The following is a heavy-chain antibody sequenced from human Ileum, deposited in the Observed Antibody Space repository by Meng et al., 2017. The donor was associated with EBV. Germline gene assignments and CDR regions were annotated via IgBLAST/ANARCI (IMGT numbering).Heavy chain of an antibody. CDR3: ARLERARYSGSLKFDY. CDR1: GGSISSSSYY. V-gene: IGHV4-39*01. CDR2: IYYSGST. D-gene: IGHD1-26*01. J-gene: IGHJ4*02. Sequence: QLQLQGPGPGLWKPPETLPPTGTVSGGSISSSSYYWGWIRQPPGKGLEWIGSIYYSGSTYYNPSLKSRVTISVDTSKNQFSLKLSSVTAADTAVYYCARLERARYSGSLKFDYWGQGTLVTVSS.